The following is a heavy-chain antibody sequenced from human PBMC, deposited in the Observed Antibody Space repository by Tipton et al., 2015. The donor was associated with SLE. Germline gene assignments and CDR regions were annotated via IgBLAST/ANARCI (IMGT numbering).Heavy chain of an antibody. D-gene: IGHD2-15*01. V-gene: IGHV1-69*01. CDR3: ARSSRHCSGGSCYLYYYYGMDV. J-gene: IGHJ6*02. CDR2: IIPIFGTA. CDR1: GGTFSSYA. Sequence: QVQLVQSGPEVKKPGSSVKVSCKASGGTFSSYAISWVRQAPGQGLEWMGGIIPIFGTANYAQKFQGRVTITADESTSTAYMELSSLRSEDPAVYYCARSSRHCSGGSCYLYYYYGMDVWGQGP.